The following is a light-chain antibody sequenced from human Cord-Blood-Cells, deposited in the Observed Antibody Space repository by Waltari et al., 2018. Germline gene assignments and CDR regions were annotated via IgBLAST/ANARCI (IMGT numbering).Light chain of an antibody. V-gene: IGLV2-14*01. CDR2: DVS. CDR1: SSDVGGSNY. CDR3: SSYTSSSTVV. J-gene: IGLJ2*01. Sequence: QSALTQPASVSGSPGQSLTISCTGTSSDVGGSNYVSWYQQTPGKAPKLMIYDVSNRPSGVSNRFSGSKSGNTASLTISGLQAEDEADYYCSSYTSSSTVVFGGGTKLTVL.